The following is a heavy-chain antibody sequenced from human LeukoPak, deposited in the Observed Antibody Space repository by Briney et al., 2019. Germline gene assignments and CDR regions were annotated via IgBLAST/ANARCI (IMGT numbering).Heavy chain of an antibody. J-gene: IGHJ4*02. CDR2: ISDSGGST. Sequence: GGSLRLSCAASGFTFSSYAMSWVRQAPGKGLEWVSIISDSGGSTYYADSMKGRFTISRDNSKNTLYLQMNSLRAEDTAVYYCAVASSWYYFDYWGQGTLVTVSS. V-gene: IGHV3-23*01. D-gene: IGHD6-13*01. CDR3: AVASSWYYFDY. CDR1: GFTFSSYA.